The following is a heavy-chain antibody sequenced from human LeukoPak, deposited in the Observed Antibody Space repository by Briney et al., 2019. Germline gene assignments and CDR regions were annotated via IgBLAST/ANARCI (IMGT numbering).Heavy chain of an antibody. CDR2: IYTSGST. CDR3: ARGRSLLYGSGSYSP. D-gene: IGHD3-10*01. CDR1: GGSISSGSYY. Sequence: PSQTLSLTCTVFGGSISSGSYYWSWIRQPAGKGLEWIGRIYTSGSTNYNPSLKSRVTISVDTSKNQFSLKLSSVTAADTAVYYCARGRSLLYGSGSYSPWGQGTLVTVSS. J-gene: IGHJ5*02. V-gene: IGHV4-61*02.